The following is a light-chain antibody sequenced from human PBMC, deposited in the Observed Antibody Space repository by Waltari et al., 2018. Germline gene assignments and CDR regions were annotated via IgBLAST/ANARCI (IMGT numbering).Light chain of an antibody. Sequence: EIVMTPSPATLSVSPGERATLSCRASQSVSINLAWYQQKPGQAPRLLIYGASTRATGIPARFSGSGSGTEFTLTISSLQSEDFAVYYCQQCNNWPRTFGQGTKVEIK. CDR3: QQCNNWPRT. V-gene: IGKV3-15*01. J-gene: IGKJ1*01. CDR1: QSVSIN. CDR2: GAS.